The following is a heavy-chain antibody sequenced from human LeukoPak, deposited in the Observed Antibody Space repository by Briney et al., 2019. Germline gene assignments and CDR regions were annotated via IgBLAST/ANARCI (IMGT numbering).Heavy chain of an antibody. Sequence: GGTLRLSCAASGFTFSSYGMHWVRQAPGKGLEWVAVISYDGSNKYYADSVKGRFTISRDNSKNTLYLQMNSLRAEDTAVYYCAKDDHQNYSDYFDYWGQGTLVTVSS. CDR1: GFTFSSYG. CDR2: ISYDGSNK. D-gene: IGHD4-11*01. J-gene: IGHJ4*02. CDR3: AKDDHQNYSDYFDY. V-gene: IGHV3-30*18.